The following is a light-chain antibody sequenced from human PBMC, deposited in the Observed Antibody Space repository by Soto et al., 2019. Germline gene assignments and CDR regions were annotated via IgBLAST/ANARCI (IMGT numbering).Light chain of an antibody. CDR1: QSVSSN. Sequence: EVLMTKAPATLSLSPGESATLSCRATQSVSSNLACDQQSRGQAPRLLISGASSRATGIPARFSGSGSGTELTLTISSLQSEDFAVYYCQQYDDWPPLTFGGGTKVEIK. CDR2: GAS. V-gene: IGKV3D-15*01. CDR3: QQYDDWPPLT. J-gene: IGKJ4*01.